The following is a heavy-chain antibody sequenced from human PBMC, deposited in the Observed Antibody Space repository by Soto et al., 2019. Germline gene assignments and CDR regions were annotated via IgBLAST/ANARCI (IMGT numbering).Heavy chain of an antibody. V-gene: IGHV4-34*01. Sequence: SETLSLTCAVYGGSFSGYYWSWIRQPPGKGLEWIGEINHSGSTNDNPSLKSRVTISVDTSKNQFSLKLSSVTAADTAVYYCARAGSRITIFGVVPRSYGMDVWGQGTTVTVSS. CDR3: ARAGSRITIFGVVPRSYGMDV. D-gene: IGHD3-3*01. J-gene: IGHJ6*02. CDR1: GGSFSGYY. CDR2: INHSGST.